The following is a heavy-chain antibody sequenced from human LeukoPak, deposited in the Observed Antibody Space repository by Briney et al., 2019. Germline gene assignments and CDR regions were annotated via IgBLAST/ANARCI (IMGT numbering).Heavy chain of an antibody. CDR3: ARDRGASLYYYYSMDV. D-gene: IGHD1-26*01. CDR2: ISYDGSDK. Sequence: GGSLRLSCAASGFTFSSYAMSWVRQAPGKGLEWVTFISYDGSDKYYADSVKGRFTISRDNSKNTVDLQMNSLRGEDTAVYYCARDRGASLYYYYSMDVWGKGTTVTVSS. V-gene: IGHV3-30*04. J-gene: IGHJ6*03. CDR1: GFTFSSYA.